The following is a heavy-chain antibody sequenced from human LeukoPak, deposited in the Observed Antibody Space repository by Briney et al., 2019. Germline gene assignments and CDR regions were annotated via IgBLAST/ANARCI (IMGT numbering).Heavy chain of an antibody. V-gene: IGHV3-15*01. J-gene: IGHJ3*02. CDR1: GFTVSNAW. Sequence: SGGSLRLSCAASGFTVSNAWMSWVRQAPGKWLEWVSCIISKTDGGTTDYAAPVKGRFTITRGDSKNRLYLHMNILKTEDTAVYYCTTIDAFDIWGQGTMVTVSS. CDR3: TTIDAFDI. CDR2: IISKTDGGTT.